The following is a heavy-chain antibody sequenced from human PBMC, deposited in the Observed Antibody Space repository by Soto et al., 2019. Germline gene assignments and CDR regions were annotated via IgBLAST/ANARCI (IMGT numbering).Heavy chain of an antibody. J-gene: IGHJ5*02. CDR2: VYYSGSS. D-gene: IGHD2-15*01. V-gene: IGHV4-31*02. Sequence: SETLSLTCTVSGDSISGGASFWSWIRQPPGKGLEWIANVYYSGSSYYNPSLKSRLTISVDTTKNQFSLQLKSMTAADTAVYYCAKLSCTSGTCYFPGWFDPWGQGTLVTVSS. CDR1: GDSISGGASF. CDR3: AKLSCTSGTCYFPGWFDP.